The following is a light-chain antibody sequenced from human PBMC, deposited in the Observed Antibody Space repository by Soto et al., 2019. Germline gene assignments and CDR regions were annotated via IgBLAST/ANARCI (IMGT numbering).Light chain of an antibody. J-gene: IGKJ1*01. CDR2: KAS. V-gene: IGKV1-5*03. CDR3: QQYNSYSPWT. Sequence: DIQMTQAPSTLSPSVGARVPITFRASQSISSWLAWYQQKPGKAPKLLIYKASSLESGVPSRFSGSGSGTEFTLTISSLQPDDFATYYCQQYNSYSPWTFGQGTKVDIK. CDR1: QSISSW.